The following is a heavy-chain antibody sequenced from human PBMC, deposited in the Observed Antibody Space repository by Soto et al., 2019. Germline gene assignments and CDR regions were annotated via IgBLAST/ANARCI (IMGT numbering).Heavy chain of an antibody. CDR2: IYYSGST. V-gene: IGHV4-59*05. D-gene: IGHD6-19*01. Sequence: SETLSLTCTVSGGSISSYYWSWIRQPPGKGLEWIGSIYYSGSTYYNPSLKSRVTISVDTSKNQFSLKLSSVTAADTAVYYCASYSSGWSGYYYYYYGMDVWGQGTTVTVSS. J-gene: IGHJ6*02. CDR3: ASYSSGWSGYYYYYYGMDV. CDR1: GGSISSYY.